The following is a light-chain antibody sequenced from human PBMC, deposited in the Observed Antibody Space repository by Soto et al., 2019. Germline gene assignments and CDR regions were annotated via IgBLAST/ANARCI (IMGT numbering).Light chain of an antibody. Sequence: QSSLTQPASVSGSPGQSITVSCTGTSSDVGAYDYVSWYQHHPGKAPKLIIYEVTNRPSGVSNRFSGSKSGNTASLTISGLQAEDEADYYCNSYTRSTQYVFGNGTKVTVL. CDR1: SSDVGAYDY. CDR2: EVT. J-gene: IGLJ1*01. CDR3: NSYTRSTQYV. V-gene: IGLV2-14*01.